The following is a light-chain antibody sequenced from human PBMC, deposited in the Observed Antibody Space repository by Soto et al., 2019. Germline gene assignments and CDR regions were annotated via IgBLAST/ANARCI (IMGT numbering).Light chain of an antibody. CDR3: QQYNNWPPT. CDR2: GAS. J-gene: IGKJ1*01. CDR1: QSVSGN. Sequence: EIVMTQSPATLSVSPGERATLSCRASQSVSGNLAWYQQKPGQAPRLLIYGASTRATCIPARFSASGSGTEFPLTISSLKYEDFAVYYFQQYNNWPPTFGQGNNVDIK. V-gene: IGKV3D-15*01.